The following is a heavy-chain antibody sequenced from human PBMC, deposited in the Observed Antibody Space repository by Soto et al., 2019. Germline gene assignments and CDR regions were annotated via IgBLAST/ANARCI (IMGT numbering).Heavy chain of an antibody. CDR2: INHSGST. Sequence: SETLSLTCAVYGGSFSGYYWSWIRQPPGKGLEWIGEINHSGSTNYNPPLKSRVTISVDTSKNQFSLKLSSVTAADTAVYYCARGLEVAAAGYGEYYYYGMDVWGQGTTVTVSS. D-gene: IGHD6-13*01. J-gene: IGHJ6*02. CDR3: ARGLEVAAAGYGEYYYYGMDV. V-gene: IGHV4-34*01. CDR1: GGSFSGYY.